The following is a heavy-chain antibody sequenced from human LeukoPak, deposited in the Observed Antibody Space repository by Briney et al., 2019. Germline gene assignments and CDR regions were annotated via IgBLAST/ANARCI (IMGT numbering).Heavy chain of an antibody. J-gene: IGHJ4*02. D-gene: IGHD3-22*01. Sequence: GGSLRLSCAASGFTFSSYAMSWVRQAAGKGLEWVSAISGSGGSTYYADSVKGRFTISRDNSKNTLYLQMNSLRAEDTAVYYCASTGGHSSGYYYPGYWGQGTLVTVSS. CDR1: GFTFSSYA. V-gene: IGHV3-23*01. CDR2: ISGSGGST. CDR3: ASTGGHSSGYYYPGY.